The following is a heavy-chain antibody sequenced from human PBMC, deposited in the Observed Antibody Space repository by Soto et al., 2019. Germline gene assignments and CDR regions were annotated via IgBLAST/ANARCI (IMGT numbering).Heavy chain of an antibody. CDR2: ISTSGSTK. D-gene: IGHD3-10*01. Sequence: QVQLVESGGGLVKPGGSLRLSCAASGFIFSDHYMSWIRQAPGKGLEWVSYISTSGSTKYYADSVKGRFTISRDNAKNSLYLQMNSLRAEYTAVYYCARRRGGVDYYGMDVWGQGTTVTVSS. CDR1: GFIFSDHY. V-gene: IGHV3-11*01. CDR3: ARRRGGVDYYGMDV. J-gene: IGHJ6*02.